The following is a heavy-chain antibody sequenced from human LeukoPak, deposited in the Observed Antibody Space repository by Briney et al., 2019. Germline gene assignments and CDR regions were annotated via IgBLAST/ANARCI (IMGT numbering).Heavy chain of an antibody. CDR2: ISSSSSYI. CDR3: AREGTMVRGVISYYYYYGMDV. Sequence: GGSLRLSCAASGFTFSSYSMNWVRQAPGKGLEWVSSISSSSSYIYYADSVKGRFTISRDNAKNSLYLQMNSLRAEDTAVYYCAREGTMVRGVISYYYYYGMDVWGQGTTVTVSS. D-gene: IGHD3-10*01. J-gene: IGHJ6*02. V-gene: IGHV3-21*01. CDR1: GFTFSSYS.